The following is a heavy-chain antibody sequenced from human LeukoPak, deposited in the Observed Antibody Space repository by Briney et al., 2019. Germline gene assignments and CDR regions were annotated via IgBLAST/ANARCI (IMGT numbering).Heavy chain of an antibody. J-gene: IGHJ5*02. D-gene: IGHD5-12*01. CDR3: AGGYSGYDPSGWFDP. V-gene: IGHV1-2*02. CDR1: GYTFTGYY. Sequence: ASVKVSCKASGYTFTGYYMHWVRQAPGQGLEWMGWINPNSGGTNYAQKFQGRVTMTRDTSISTAYMELSRLRSDDTPVYYCAGGYSGYDPSGWFDPWGQGTLVTVSS. CDR2: INPNSGGT.